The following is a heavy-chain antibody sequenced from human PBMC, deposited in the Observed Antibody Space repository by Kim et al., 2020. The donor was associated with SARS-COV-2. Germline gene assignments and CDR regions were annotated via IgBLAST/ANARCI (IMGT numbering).Heavy chain of an antibody. J-gene: IGHJ4*02. CDR1: GYSFSNYA. CDR2: MNPGNGDT. V-gene: IGHV1-3*01. CDR3: GRVLIRDFDWSLGY. D-gene: IGHD3-9*01. Sequence: ASVKVSCKASGYSFSNYALHWVRQAPGQRLEWMGWMNPGNGDTKFSQKFQDRLTFTTDTSASTVYLELSSLTSEDSAVYYCGRVLIRDFDWSLGYWGQGTLVTVSS.